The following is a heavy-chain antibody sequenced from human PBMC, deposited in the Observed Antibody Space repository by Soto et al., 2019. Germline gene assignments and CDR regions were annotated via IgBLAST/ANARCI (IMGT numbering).Heavy chain of an antibody. CDR1: GFTFSSYG. CDR3: ARERLGWYLGAMTAFDI. Sequence: QVQLVESGGGVVQPGRSLRLSCAASGFTFSSYGMHWVRQAPGKGLEWVAVIWYDGSNKYYADSVKGRFTISRDNSKNTLYLQMNSLRAEDTAVYYWARERLGWYLGAMTAFDIWGQGTMVTVSS. D-gene: IGHD6-19*01. J-gene: IGHJ3*02. CDR2: IWYDGSNK. V-gene: IGHV3-33*01.